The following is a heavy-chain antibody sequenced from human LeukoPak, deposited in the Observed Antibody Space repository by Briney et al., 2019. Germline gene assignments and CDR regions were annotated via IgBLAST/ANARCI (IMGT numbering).Heavy chain of an antibody. Sequence: EASVKVSCKASGYTFTSYGITWVRQAPGQGLEWMGWINPNNGGTKYAQNFQGRVTMTRDTFISTAYMELDRLRFDDTAVYYCARDSGEVPDYWGQGTLVTVSS. V-gene: IGHV1-2*02. J-gene: IGHJ4*02. CDR1: GYTFTSYG. CDR2: INPNNGGT. CDR3: ARDSGEVPDY. D-gene: IGHD3-10*01.